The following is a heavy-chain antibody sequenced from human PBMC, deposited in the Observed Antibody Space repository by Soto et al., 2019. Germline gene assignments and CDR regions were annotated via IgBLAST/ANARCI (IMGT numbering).Heavy chain of an antibody. V-gene: IGHV3-33*01. CDR3: ARVSGLVSGSYGADY. D-gene: IGHD1-26*01. Sequence: PGGSLRLSCAASGFTFSSYGMHWVRQVPGKGLEWVAVIWYDGSNKYYADSVKGRFTISRDNSKNTLYLQMNSLRAEDTAVYYCARVSGLVSGSYGADYWGQGTLVTVSS. CDR2: IWYDGSNK. J-gene: IGHJ4*02. CDR1: GFTFSSYG.